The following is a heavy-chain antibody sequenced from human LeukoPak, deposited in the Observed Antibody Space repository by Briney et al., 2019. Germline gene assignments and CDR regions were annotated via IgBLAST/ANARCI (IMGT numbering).Heavy chain of an antibody. J-gene: IGHJ4*02. Sequence: GGSLRLSCAASGFTFSSYSMNWVRQAPGKGLEWVSSISSSSYIYYADSVKGRFTISRDNAKNSLYLQMNSLRAEDTAVYYCARDQYGDYAEIDYWGQGTLVTVSS. CDR3: ARDQYGDYAEIDY. CDR1: GFTFSSYS. D-gene: IGHD4-17*01. CDR2: ISSSSYI. V-gene: IGHV3-21*01.